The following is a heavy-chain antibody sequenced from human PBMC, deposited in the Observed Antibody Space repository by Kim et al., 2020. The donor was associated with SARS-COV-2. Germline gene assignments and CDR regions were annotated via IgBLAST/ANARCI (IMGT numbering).Heavy chain of an antibody. J-gene: IGHJ6*02. CDR2: ISYDGSNK. CDR1: GFTFSSYG. V-gene: IGHV3-33*05. D-gene: IGHD3-22*01. Sequence: GGSLRLSCAASGFTFSSYGMHWVRQAPGKGLEWVAVISYDGSNKYYADSVKGRFTISRDNSKNTLYLQMNSLRAEDTAVYYCARVGESYYDSSGYYFGIYYYGMDVWGQGTTVTVSS. CDR3: ARVGESYYDSSGYYFGIYYYGMDV.